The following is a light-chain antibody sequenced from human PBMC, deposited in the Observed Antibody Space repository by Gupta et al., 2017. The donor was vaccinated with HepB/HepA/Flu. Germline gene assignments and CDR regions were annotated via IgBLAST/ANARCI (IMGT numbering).Light chain of an antibody. J-gene: IGKJ2*04. Sequence: DIQMTQSPSSLSASVGDRVTITCQASQDISNYLNWYQQKPGKAPKLLSYDASNLETGVPSRFSGSGSGSDFTFTISSLQPEDIATYYCQQYDNLPCSFGQGTKLEIK. CDR2: DAS. CDR3: QQYDNLPCS. CDR1: QDISNY. V-gene: IGKV1-33*01.